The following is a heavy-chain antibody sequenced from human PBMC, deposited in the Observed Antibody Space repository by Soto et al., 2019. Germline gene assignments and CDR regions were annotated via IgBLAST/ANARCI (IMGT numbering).Heavy chain of an antibody. CDR2: MKPNSANT. CDR3: ARGDLWAGRGGMDV. Sequence: QVQLVQSGAEVKKPGASVKVSCKASGYTFTSYDINWVRQATGQGLEWKGWMKPNSANTGDAQKIQGRVPMNRNTSISTAYMELSSLRSEDTDVYYCARGDLWAGRGGMDVWGKGTTVTVSS. V-gene: IGHV1-8*01. J-gene: IGHJ6*04. D-gene: IGHD3-10*01. CDR1: GYTFTSYD.